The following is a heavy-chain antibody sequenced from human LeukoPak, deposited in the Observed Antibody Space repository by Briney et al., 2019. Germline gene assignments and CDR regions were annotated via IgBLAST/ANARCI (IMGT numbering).Heavy chain of an antibody. CDR1: GYTFTSYD. CDR3: ARNYDFWSGYSTDAFDI. V-gene: IGHV1-8*01. Sequence: ASVKVSCKASGYTFTSYDINWVRQATGQGLEWMGWMNPNSGNTGYAQKFQGRVTMTRKTSISTAYMELSSLRSEDTAVYYCARNYDFWSGYSTDAFDIWDQGTMVTVSS. CDR2: MNPNSGNT. D-gene: IGHD3-3*01. J-gene: IGHJ3*02.